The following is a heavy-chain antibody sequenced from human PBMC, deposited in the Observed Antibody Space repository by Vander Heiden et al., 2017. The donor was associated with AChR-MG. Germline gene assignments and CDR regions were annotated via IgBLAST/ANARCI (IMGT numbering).Heavy chain of an antibody. CDR3: ARDRGNYYDSTSYYYYGMDV. CDR2: INPSGGST. V-gene: IGHV1-46*03. CDR1: GYTFTSYY. J-gene: IGHJ6*02. D-gene: IGHD3-22*01. Sequence: QVQLVQSGAEVKKPGASVKVSCKASGYTFTSYYMHWVRQAPGQGLEWMGIINPSGGSTSYAQKFQGRVTMTRDTSTSTVYMELSSLRSEDTAVYYCARDRGNYYDSTSYYYYGMDVWGQGTTVTVSS.